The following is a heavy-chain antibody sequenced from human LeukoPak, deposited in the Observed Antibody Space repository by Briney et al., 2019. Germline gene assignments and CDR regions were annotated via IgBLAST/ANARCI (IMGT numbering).Heavy chain of an antibody. Sequence: GGSLRLSCAASGFPFNNFVMNWVRQAPGKGLEWVSAISGSGGSTYYADSVKGRFTISRDNSKNTLYLQMNSLRAEDTAVYYCAKDIIAYCSGGSCYSGFDPWGQGTLVTVSS. CDR3: AKDIIAYCSGGSCYSGFDP. J-gene: IGHJ5*02. V-gene: IGHV3-23*01. CDR2: ISGSGGST. CDR1: GFPFNNFV. D-gene: IGHD2-15*01.